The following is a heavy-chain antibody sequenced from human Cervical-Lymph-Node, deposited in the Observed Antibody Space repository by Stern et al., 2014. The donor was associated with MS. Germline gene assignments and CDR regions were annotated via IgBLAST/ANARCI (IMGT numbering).Heavy chain of an antibody. CDR3: ARRGDYFDS. D-gene: IGHD5-12*01. V-gene: IGHV5-51*01. Sequence: MQLVQSGGEVKKPGESLKISCKGSGYYFSTYWIAWVRQKPGKGLEWMGIIFPRDSDVRSSPSFQGQVTISVGKSINAAYLQWSSLKSSDTAMYYCARRGDYFDSWGQGTLVTVSS. CDR1: GYYFSTYW. J-gene: IGHJ4*02. CDR2: IFPRDSDV.